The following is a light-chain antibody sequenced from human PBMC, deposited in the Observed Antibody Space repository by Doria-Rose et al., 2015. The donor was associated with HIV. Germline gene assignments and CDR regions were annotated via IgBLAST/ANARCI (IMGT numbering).Light chain of an antibody. J-gene: IGKJ1*01. V-gene: IGKV3-20*01. CDR3: HQYGTSWT. CDR1: PSISSTY. CDR2: DGS. Sequence: TQSPGTLSLSSGERATLSCRASPSISSTYLAWYQQKPGQAPSLLIYDGSTRATGIPDRFSASGSGTDFTLTINRLEPEDFALYYCHQYGTSWTFGQGTKVEI.